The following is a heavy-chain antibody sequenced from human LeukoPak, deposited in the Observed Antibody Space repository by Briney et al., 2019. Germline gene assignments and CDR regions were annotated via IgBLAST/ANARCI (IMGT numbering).Heavy chain of an antibody. CDR3: ARSNSGSYWYYFDY. D-gene: IGHD1-26*01. CDR2: IYYSGST. J-gene: IGHJ4*02. Sequence: SETLSLTCTVSGGSISSYYWSWLRQPPGKGLEWIGYIYYSGSTNYNPSLNSRVTISVDTSKNQFSLKLSSVTAADTAVYYCARSNSGSYWYYFDYWGQGTLVTVSS. CDR1: GGSISSYY. V-gene: IGHV4-59*01.